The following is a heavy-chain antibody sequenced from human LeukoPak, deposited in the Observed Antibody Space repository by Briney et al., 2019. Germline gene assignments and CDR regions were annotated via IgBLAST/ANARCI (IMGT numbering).Heavy chain of an antibody. J-gene: IGHJ6*03. CDR2: IKQDGSEK. Sequence: QSGGSLRLSCAASGFTFSIYGMSWVRQAPGKGLEWVANIKQDGSEKYYVDSVKGRFTISRDNAKNSLYLHMNSLRAEDTAVYYCARAKAAMVSYYYYYYMDVWGKGTTVTVSS. CDR3: ARAKAAMVSYYYYYYMDV. V-gene: IGHV3-7*01. D-gene: IGHD5-18*01. CDR1: GFTFSIYG.